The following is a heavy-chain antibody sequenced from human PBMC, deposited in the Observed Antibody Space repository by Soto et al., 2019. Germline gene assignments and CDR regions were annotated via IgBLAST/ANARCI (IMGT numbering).Heavy chain of an antibody. CDR2: IIPIFGTA. D-gene: IGHD2-15*01. CDR3: ASGGRYCSGGSCYSRGRWFDP. V-gene: IGHV1-69*01. J-gene: IGHJ5*02. CDR1: GGTFSSYA. Sequence: QVQLVQSGAEVKKPGSSVKVSCKASGGTFSSYAISWVRQAPGQGLEWMGGIIPIFGTANYAQKFQGRVTITADEATSKAYRELSSLRSEDTAVYYCASGGRYCSGGSCYSRGRWFDPWGQGTLVTVSS.